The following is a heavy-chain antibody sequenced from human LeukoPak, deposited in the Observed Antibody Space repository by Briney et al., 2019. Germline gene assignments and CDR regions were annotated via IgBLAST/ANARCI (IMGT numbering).Heavy chain of an antibody. V-gene: IGHV4-39*07. Sequence: PSETLSLTCTVSGGSISSSSYYWGWIRQPPGKGLEWIGSIYYSGSTYYNPSLKSRVTISVDTSKNQFSLKLSSVTAADTAVYYCARGDRYNWFDPWGQGTLVTVSS. CDR2: IYYSGST. J-gene: IGHJ5*02. CDR1: GGSISSSSYY. CDR3: ARGDRYNWFDP. D-gene: IGHD1-14*01.